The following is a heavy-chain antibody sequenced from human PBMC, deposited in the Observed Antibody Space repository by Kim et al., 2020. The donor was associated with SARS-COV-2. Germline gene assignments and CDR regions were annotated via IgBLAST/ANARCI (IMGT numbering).Heavy chain of an antibody. D-gene: IGHD4-17*01. Sequence: GGSLRLSCAASGFTFSSYSMNWVRQAPGKGLEWVSYISSSSSTIYYADSVKGRFTISRDNAKNSLYLQMNSLRDEDTAVYYCARDRSDYGDSTGGMDVWGQGTTVTVSS. CDR1: GFTFSSYS. CDR2: ISSSSSTI. CDR3: ARDRSDYGDSTGGMDV. J-gene: IGHJ6*02. V-gene: IGHV3-48*02.